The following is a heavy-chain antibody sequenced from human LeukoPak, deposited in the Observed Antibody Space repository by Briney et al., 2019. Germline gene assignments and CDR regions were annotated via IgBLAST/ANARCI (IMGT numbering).Heavy chain of an antibody. J-gene: IGHJ4*02. CDR2: IYYSGST. CDR3: ARDAWVPSGIYGSGSYYQFDY. Sequence: SETLSLTCTVSGGSISSYYWSWIRQPPGKGLEWIGYIYYSGSTNYNPSLKSRVTISVDTSKNQFSLKLSSVTAADTAVYYCARDAWVPSGIYGSGSYYQFDYWGQGTLVTVSS. D-gene: IGHD3-10*01. V-gene: IGHV4-59*01. CDR1: GGSISSYY.